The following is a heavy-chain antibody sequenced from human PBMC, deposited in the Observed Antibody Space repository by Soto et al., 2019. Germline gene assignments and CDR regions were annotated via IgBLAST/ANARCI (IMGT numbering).Heavy chain of an antibody. V-gene: IGHV1-18*01. J-gene: IGHJ6*02. CDR3: ASFRNCSGGSCQYYYYGMDV. CDR1: GYTFTSYG. Sequence: VKVSCKASGYTFTSYGISWVLQAPGQGLEWMGWISAYNGNTNYAQKLQGRVTMTTDTSTSTAYMELRSLRSDDTAVYYCASFRNCSGGSCQYYYYGMDVWGQGTTVTVSS. CDR2: ISAYNGNT. D-gene: IGHD2-15*01.